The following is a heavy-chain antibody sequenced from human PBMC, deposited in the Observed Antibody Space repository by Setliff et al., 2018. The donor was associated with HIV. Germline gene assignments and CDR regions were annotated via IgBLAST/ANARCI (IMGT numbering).Heavy chain of an antibody. CDR3: ARGGWLDHHWFYP. Sequence: PGGSLRLSCAASGFSFSAYAMSWVRRAPGKGLEWLSVVLRGGSTTYYADSVKGRFTISRDDSKNTVYLEMRSLRAEDTAVYYCARGGWLDHHWFYPWGQGTLVTVSS. D-gene: IGHD6-19*01. CDR1: GFSFSAYA. V-gene: IGHV3-23*03. J-gene: IGHJ5*02. CDR2: VLRGGSTT.